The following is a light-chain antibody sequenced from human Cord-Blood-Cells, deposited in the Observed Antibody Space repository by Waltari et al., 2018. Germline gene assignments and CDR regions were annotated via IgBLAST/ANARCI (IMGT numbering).Light chain of an antibody. J-gene: IGKJ1*01. CDR2: DAS. Sequence: EIVLTQSPATLSLSPGERATLSCRASQSVSSYLAWYQQKPGQAPRLLIYDASNRATGIPARFSGSGSGTDFTFTISSLEPEDFAVYYCQQRSNWPPETFGQGTKVEIK. V-gene: IGKV3-11*01. CDR3: QQRSNWPPET. CDR1: QSVSSY.